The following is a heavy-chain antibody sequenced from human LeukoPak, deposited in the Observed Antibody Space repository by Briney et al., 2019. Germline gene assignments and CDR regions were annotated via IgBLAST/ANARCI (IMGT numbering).Heavy chain of an antibody. CDR1: GGTFSSYA. V-gene: IGHV1-69*06. J-gene: IGHJ6*03. Sequence: ASVKVSCKASGGTFSSYAISWVRQAPGQGLEWLGGIIPIFGTANYAQKFQGRVTITADKSTSTAYMELSSLRSEDTAVYYCARSRVDIVATINNYYYYMDVWGKGTTVTVSS. CDR3: ARSRVDIVATINNYYYYMDV. D-gene: IGHD5-12*01. CDR2: IIPIFGTA.